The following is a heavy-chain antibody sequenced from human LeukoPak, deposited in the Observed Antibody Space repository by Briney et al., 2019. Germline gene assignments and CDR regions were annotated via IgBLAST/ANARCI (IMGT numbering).Heavy chain of an antibody. J-gene: IGHJ1*01. D-gene: IGHD6-13*01. CDR2: ISYDGSNE. V-gene: IGHV3-30*18. CDR3: AKDTGYSSSLINFQH. Sequence: PGRSLRLSCAASGFTFSSYGMHWVRQAPGKGLEWVAVISYDGSNEYYVDSVKGRFTISRDNSKNTLYLQMNSLRAEDTAVYYCAKDTGYSSSLINFQHWGQGTLVTVSS. CDR1: GFTFSSYG.